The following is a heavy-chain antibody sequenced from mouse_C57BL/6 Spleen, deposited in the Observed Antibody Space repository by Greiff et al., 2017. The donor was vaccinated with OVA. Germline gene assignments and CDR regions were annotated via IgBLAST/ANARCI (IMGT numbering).Heavy chain of an antibody. CDR2: LYPGDGDT. J-gene: IGHJ3*01. V-gene: IGHV1-82*01. D-gene: IGHD2-2*01. CDR3: ARGVTTRTWFAY. CDR1: GYAFSSSW. Sequence: VQLQQSGPELVKPGASVQISCKASGYAFSSSWMNWVKQRPGKGLEWIGRLYPGDGDTNYNGKFKGKATLTADKSSSTAYMQLSSLTSEDSAVYFFARGVTTRTWFAYWGQGTLVTVSA.